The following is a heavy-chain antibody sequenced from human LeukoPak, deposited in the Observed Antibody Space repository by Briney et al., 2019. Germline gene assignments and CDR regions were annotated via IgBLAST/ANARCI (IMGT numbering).Heavy chain of an antibody. CDR3: ARGRSLWLFFSKGNHYYMDV. Sequence: PSETLSLTCSVSGGSLSSYYWSWIRQPAGKGLEWIGRIYGSGGANYSPSLKSRATISIDTSQNHVSLKLTSVTAADTAVYYCARGRSLWLFFSKGNHYYMDVWGKGTTVTVSS. CDR2: IYGSGGA. J-gene: IGHJ6*03. D-gene: IGHD3-22*01. CDR1: GGSLSSYY. V-gene: IGHV4-4*07.